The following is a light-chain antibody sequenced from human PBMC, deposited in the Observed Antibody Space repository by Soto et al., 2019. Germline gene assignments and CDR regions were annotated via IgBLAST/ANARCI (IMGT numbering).Light chain of an antibody. Sequence: QTVVTQSPSASASLGASVKLTCTLSSGHSSYAIVWHQQQPEKGPRYLMKLNGDGSHSKGDGIPDRFSGSSSGAERYLTISSLQSEDEADYYCQTWGSVIRVFGGGTKVTVL. CDR2: LNGDGSH. CDR1: SGHSSYA. J-gene: IGLJ2*01. V-gene: IGLV4-69*01. CDR3: QTWGSVIRV.